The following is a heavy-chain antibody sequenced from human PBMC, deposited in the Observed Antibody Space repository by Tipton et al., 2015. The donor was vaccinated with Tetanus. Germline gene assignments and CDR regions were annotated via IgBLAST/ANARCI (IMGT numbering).Heavy chain of an antibody. D-gene: IGHD3-16*01. CDR2: IYQSGKI. CDR3: ARSNFAYHMKGPFDS. V-gene: IGHV4-30-2*02. J-gene: IGHJ4*02. Sequence: PSLTCNVTGALLTTGGYSWSWIRQPPGKGLEWIGNIYQSGKIYYKASLRSRLTISIDKSKNQFSLKLTSLTAADTAVYYCARSNFAYHMKGPFDSWGQGMLVTVSS. CDR1: GALLTTGGYS.